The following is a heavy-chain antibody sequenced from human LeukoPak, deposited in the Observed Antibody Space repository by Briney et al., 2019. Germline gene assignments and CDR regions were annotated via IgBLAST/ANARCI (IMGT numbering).Heavy chain of an antibody. D-gene: IGHD3-3*01. J-gene: IGHJ3*02. V-gene: IGHV4-38-2*01. CDR3: ARPKSTYYTDACDI. Sequence: KPSETLSLTSAVSGYSISSGYYWGWIRQPPGQGLEWIGSIYHSGSTYYNPSLKSRVTISVDTSKNQFSLKLSSVTAADTAVYYCARPKSTYYTDACDIWGQGTMVTVSS. CDR2: IYHSGST. CDR1: GYSISSGYY.